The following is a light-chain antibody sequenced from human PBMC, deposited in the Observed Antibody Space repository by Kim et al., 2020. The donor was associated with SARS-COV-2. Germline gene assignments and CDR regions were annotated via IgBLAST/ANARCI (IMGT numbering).Light chain of an antibody. CDR1: QSISRW. J-gene: IGKJ2*01. CDR2: DAS. Sequence: ASVGDTVTITCRASQSISRWLAWYQQKLGKAPKLLIYDASTLESEVTSRFSGSGSVTEFTLTITSLQPDDFSTYYCQQYNSYSPYTFGQGTKLEIK. V-gene: IGKV1-5*01. CDR3: QQYNSYSPYT.